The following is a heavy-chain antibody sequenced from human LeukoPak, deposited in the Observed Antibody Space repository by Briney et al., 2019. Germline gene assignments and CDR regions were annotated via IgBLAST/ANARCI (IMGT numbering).Heavy chain of an antibody. Sequence: SETLSLTCAVHGGSFSGYYWSWIRQPPGKGLEWIGEINHSGSTNYNPSLKSRVTISVDTSKNQFSLKLSSVTAADTAVYYCARLGSWYSYFDYWGQGTLVTVSS. D-gene: IGHD6-13*01. CDR1: GGSFSGYY. CDR3: ARLGSWYSYFDY. CDR2: INHSGST. J-gene: IGHJ4*02. V-gene: IGHV4-34*01.